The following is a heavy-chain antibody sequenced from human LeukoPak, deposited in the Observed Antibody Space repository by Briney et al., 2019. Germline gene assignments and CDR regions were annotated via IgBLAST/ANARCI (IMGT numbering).Heavy chain of an antibody. CDR2: ISGSGGST. Sequence: GGSLRLSCAASGFTLSSYVMSWVRQAPGKGLEWVSGISGSGGSTNYADSVKGRFTISRDNAKNSLHLQMNSLRVDDTAVYYCARDDLTNGYNGNFWGQGTLVTVSS. CDR3: ARDDLTNGYNGNF. V-gene: IGHV3-23*01. D-gene: IGHD5-24*01. CDR1: GFTLSSYV. J-gene: IGHJ4*02.